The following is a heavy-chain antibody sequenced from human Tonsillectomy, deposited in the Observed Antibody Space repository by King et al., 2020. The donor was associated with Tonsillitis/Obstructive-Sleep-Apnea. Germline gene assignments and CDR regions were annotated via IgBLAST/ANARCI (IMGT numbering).Heavy chain of an antibody. Sequence: VQLVESGGGLAQPGRSLRLSCTVSGFTFGDYDDYTVRWVRQAPGEGLEWVGSIRSKAYGGTTEYAASVRGRFTISRDDSKTIPFLQMNSLQTEDTAVYYCTRGCPPEVHHYYSLRSWGQGTVVTVSS. V-gene: IGHV3-49*04. J-gene: IGHJ5*02. CDR1: GFTFGDYDDYT. CDR2: IRSKAYGGTT. CDR3: TRGCPPEVHHYYSLRS. D-gene: IGHD3-22*01.